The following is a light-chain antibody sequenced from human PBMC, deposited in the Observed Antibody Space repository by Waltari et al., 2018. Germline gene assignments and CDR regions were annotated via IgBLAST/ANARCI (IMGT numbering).Light chain of an antibody. V-gene: IGKV3-15*01. J-gene: IGKJ4*01. CDR3: QQYNNWPLT. CDR1: QSVSNN. Sequence: ERVMTQSPGTLSVSPGERATLSCRASQSVSNNLAWFQQKPGQAPRLLIYGSSTRATGIPARFSGSGSGTDFTLTISSLQSEDFAVYYCQQYNNWPLTFGGGTKVEIK. CDR2: GSS.